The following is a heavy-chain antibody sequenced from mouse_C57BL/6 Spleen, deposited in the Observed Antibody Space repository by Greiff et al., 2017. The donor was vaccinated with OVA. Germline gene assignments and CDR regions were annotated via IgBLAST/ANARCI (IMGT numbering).Heavy chain of an antibody. J-gene: IGHJ4*01. CDR3: THYDYDTDAMDY. D-gene: IGHD2-4*01. V-gene: IGHV14-1*01. Sequence: VQLQQSGAELVRPGASVKLSCTASGFNIKDYYMHWVKQRPEQGLEWIGRIDPEDGDTEYAPKFQGKATMTADTSSNTAYLQLSSLTSEDTAVYYCTHYDYDTDAMDYWGQGTSVTVSS. CDR2: IDPEDGDT. CDR1: GFNIKDYY.